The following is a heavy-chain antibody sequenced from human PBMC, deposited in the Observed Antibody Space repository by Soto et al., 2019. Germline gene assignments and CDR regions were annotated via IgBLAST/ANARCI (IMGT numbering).Heavy chain of an antibody. D-gene: IGHD3-10*02. CDR2: INHSGSS. Sequence: KGLEWIGEINHSGSSYYNPSLKSRVTISVDTSKNQFTLKLSSVTAADTAFFFFQAEHGIRDVRSVSAFLLNRSSDL. J-gene: IGHJ2*01. CDR3: QAEHGIRDVRSVSAFLLNRSSDL. V-gene: IGHV4-34*01.